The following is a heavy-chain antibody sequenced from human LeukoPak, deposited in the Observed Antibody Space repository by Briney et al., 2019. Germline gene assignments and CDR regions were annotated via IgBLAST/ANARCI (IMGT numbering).Heavy chain of an antibody. CDR3: ARAGTEYYFDY. CDR1: GFTFSSYV. D-gene: IGHD6-13*01. Sequence: PGGSLRLSCVASGFTFSSYVMTWVRQAPGKGLEWVSSISSSSSYIYYADSVKGRFTISRDNAKNSLYLQMNSLRAEDTAVYYCARAGTEYYFDYWGQGTLVTVSS. J-gene: IGHJ4*02. CDR2: ISSSSSYI. V-gene: IGHV3-21*01.